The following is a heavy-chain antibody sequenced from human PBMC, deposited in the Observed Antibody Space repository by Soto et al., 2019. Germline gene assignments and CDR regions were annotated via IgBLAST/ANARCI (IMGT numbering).Heavy chain of an antibody. V-gene: IGHV4-59*01. CDR1: GGSISSYY. D-gene: IGHD2-21*01. J-gene: IGHJ6*02. CDR3: ARDLIPRGLYYYYGMDV. CDR2: IYYSGST. Sequence: QVQLQESGPGLVKPSETLSLTCTVSGGSISSYYWSWIRQHPGKGLEWIGYIYYSGSTNYNPSLKSRVTIAVDTSKNQFSLKLSSVTAADTAVYYCARDLIPRGLYYYYGMDVWGQGTTVTVSS.